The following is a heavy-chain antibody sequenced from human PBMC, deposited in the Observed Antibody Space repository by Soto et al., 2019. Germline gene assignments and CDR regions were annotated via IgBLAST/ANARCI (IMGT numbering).Heavy chain of an antibody. V-gene: IGHV4-59*01. J-gene: IGHJ4*02. CDR2: IYYSGSA. D-gene: IGHD2-15*01. CDR1: GGSISNYY. Sequence: QVQLQESGPGLVKPSETLSLTCTVSGGSISNYYWSWIRQPPGKGLEWIGYIYYSGSANYNPSLKSRVTISVDPSKNQFSLKLSSVTAADTAVYYCARAGAATLSDFWGQGTLVTVSS. CDR3: ARAGAATLSDF.